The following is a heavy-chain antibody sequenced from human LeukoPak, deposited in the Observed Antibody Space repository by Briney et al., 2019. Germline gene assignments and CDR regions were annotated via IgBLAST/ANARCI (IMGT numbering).Heavy chain of an antibody. J-gene: IGHJ6*03. CDR3: ARAGGSSSWCDVYYYYYMDV. CDR2: ISYDGSNK. CDR1: GFTFSSYA. Sequence: GGSLRLSCAASGFTFSSYAMHWVRQAPGKGLEWVAVISYDGSNKYYADSVKGRFTISRDNSKNTLYLQMNSLRAEDTAVYYCARAGGSSSWCDVYYYYYMDVWGKGTTVTVSS. D-gene: IGHD6-13*01. V-gene: IGHV3-30*01.